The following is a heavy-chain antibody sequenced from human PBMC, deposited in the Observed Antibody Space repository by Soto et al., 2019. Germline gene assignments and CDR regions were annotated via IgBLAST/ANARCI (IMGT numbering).Heavy chain of an antibody. V-gene: IGHV1-69*02. CDR3: AKRAAGTSFDY. CDR1: GGTFSSYT. D-gene: IGHD6-13*01. J-gene: IGHJ4*02. CDR2: IIPILGIA. Sequence: GASVKVSCKASGGTFSSYTISWVRQAPGQGLEWMGRIIPILGIANYAQKFQGRVTITADKSTSTAYMELSSLRAEDTAVYYCAKRAAGTSFDYWGQGTLVTVSS.